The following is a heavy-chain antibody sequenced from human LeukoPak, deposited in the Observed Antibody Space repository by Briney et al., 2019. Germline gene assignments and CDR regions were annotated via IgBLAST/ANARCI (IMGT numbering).Heavy chain of an antibody. V-gene: IGHV3-7*05. J-gene: IGHJ4*02. Sequence: GGSLRLSCAASGFTFSNYWMTWLRQAPGKGLEWVANIRHDGSEKYYVDSVKGRFTISRDDARNSVYLQMNSLRAEDTAVYYCARTKRVFDGDYVFDYWGQGTLVTVSS. CDR3: ARTKRVFDGDYVFDY. CDR1: GFTFSNYW. CDR2: IRHDGSEK. D-gene: IGHD4-17*01.